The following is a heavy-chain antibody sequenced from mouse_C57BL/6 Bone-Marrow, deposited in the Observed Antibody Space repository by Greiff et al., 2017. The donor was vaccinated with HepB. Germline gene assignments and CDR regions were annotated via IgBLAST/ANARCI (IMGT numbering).Heavy chain of an antibody. V-gene: IGHV3-6*01. J-gene: IGHJ2*01. D-gene: IGHD1-1*01. CDR3: ARGYGKGY. CDR2: ISYDGSN. CDR1: GYSITSGYY. Sequence: VEESGPGLVKPSQSLSLTCSVTGYSITSGYYWNWIRQFPGNKLEWMGYISYDGSNNYNPSLKNRISITRDTSKNQFFLKLNSVTTEDTATYYCARGYGKGYWGQGTTLTVSS.